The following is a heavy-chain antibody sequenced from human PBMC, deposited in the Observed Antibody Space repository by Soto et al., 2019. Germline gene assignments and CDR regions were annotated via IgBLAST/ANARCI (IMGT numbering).Heavy chain of an antibody. CDR3: ARGLGPSSSWYLQWSDYYYYMDV. CDR2: MNPNSGNT. D-gene: IGHD6-13*01. Sequence: QVQLVQSGAEVKKPGASVKVSCKASGYTFTSYDINWVRQATGQGLEWMGWMNPNSGNTGYAQKFQGRVTMTRNTSISTAYMELSSLRSEDTAVFYCARGLGPSSSWYLQWSDYYYYMDVWGKGTTVTVSS. V-gene: IGHV1-8*01. J-gene: IGHJ6*03. CDR1: GYTFTSYD.